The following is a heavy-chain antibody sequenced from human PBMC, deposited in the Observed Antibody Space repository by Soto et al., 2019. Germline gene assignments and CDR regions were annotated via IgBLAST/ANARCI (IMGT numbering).Heavy chain of an antibody. Sequence: GGSLRLSCAASGFTFSSYEMNWVRQAPGKGLEWVSYISSSGSTIYYADSVKGRFTISRDNTKNSLYLQMNSLRAEDTAVYYCARVVAAGYYGMDVWGQGTTVTVSS. D-gene: IGHD2-15*01. CDR1: GFTFSSYE. V-gene: IGHV3-48*03. J-gene: IGHJ6*02. CDR2: ISSSGSTI. CDR3: ARVVAAGYYGMDV.